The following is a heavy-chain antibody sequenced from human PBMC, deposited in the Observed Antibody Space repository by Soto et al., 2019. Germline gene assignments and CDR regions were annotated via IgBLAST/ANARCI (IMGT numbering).Heavy chain of an antibody. CDR2: IGDSGGDT. J-gene: IGHJ4*02. CDR3: AQRSEIYPGFDS. CDR1: GFSFSGYA. V-gene: IGHV3-23*01. Sequence: PGGSRRLSCSASGFSFSGYAMSWGRQAPGKGLEWVSGIGDSGGDTYYADSVKGRFTVSRDNSKNTLYLQMISLRAEDTAVYYCAQRSEIYPGFDSWGQGPLVTASS.